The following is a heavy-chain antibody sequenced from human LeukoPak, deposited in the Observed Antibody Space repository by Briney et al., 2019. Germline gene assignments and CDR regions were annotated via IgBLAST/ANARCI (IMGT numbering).Heavy chain of an antibody. Sequence: ASVKVSCKASGYTFTSYGISWVRQAPGQGLEWIGWISAYNGNTNYAQKLQGRVTMTTDTSTSTAYMELRSLRSDDTAVYYCARDRITFGGVIGAFDYWGQGTLVTVSS. CDR1: GYTFTSYG. D-gene: IGHD3-16*01. J-gene: IGHJ4*02. V-gene: IGHV1-18*01. CDR2: ISAYNGNT. CDR3: ARDRITFGGVIGAFDY.